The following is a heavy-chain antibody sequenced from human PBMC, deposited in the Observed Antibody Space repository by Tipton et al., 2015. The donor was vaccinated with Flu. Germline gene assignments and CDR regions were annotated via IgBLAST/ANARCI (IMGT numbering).Heavy chain of an antibody. CDR1: GFTFSSYE. CDR2: ISSSGSTK. Sequence: GSLRLSCAASGFTFSSYEMNWVRQAPGKGLEWVSYISSSGSTKYYADSVKGRFTISRDNAKNSVYLQMSGLTDEDTAVYYCARRDFSNYVSDPKNWFDPWGQGTLVTVSS. J-gene: IGHJ5*02. CDR3: ARRDFSNYVSDPKNWFDP. D-gene: IGHD4-11*01. V-gene: IGHV3-48*03.